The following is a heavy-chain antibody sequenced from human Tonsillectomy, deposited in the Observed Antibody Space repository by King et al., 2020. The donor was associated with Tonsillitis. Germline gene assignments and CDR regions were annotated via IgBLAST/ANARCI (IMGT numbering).Heavy chain of an antibody. D-gene: IGHD1-26*01. CDR2: ITVSGSKT. CDR3: ARGSWGVGPYYGMDV. J-gene: IGHJ6*02. Sequence: VQLVESGGAWVQPGGSLRLSCAASGFAFSSYAMSWVRQAPGKGPEWVSAITVSGSKTYYADSVEGRLTISRDNSKNTLYLQMNSLRAEETAIYYCARGSWGVGPYYGMDVWGRGTTVTVSS. V-gene: IGHV3-23*04. CDR1: GFAFSSYA.